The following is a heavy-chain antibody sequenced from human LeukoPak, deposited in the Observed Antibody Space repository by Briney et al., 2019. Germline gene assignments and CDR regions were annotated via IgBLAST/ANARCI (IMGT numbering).Heavy chain of an antibody. D-gene: IGHD3-10*01. CDR3: ARGHRSGSSRLYYFDY. Sequence: GSSVKVSCKASGGTFSSYAISWVRQAPGQGLEWMGRIIPILGIANYAQKFQGRVTITADKSTSTAYMELSSLRSEDTGVYYCARGHRSGSSRLYYFDYWGQGTLVTVSS. CDR1: GGTFSSYA. J-gene: IGHJ4*02. CDR2: IIPILGIA. V-gene: IGHV1-69*04.